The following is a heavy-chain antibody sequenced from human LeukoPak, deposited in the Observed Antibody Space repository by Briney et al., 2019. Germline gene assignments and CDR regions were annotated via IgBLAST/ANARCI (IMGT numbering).Heavy chain of an antibody. V-gene: IGHV4-59*01. CDR1: GCSISSYY. D-gene: IGHD2-2*01. CDR2: IYYSGST. J-gene: IGHJ6*04. Sequence: SETLSLTCTVSGCSISSYYWSWIRQPPGKGLEWIGYIYYSGSTNYNPSLKSRVTIPVDTSKNQFSLKLSSVTAADTAVYYCARGVVVPAAMGPNYYYYGMDVWGKGTTVTVSS. CDR3: ARGVVVPAAMGPNYYYYGMDV.